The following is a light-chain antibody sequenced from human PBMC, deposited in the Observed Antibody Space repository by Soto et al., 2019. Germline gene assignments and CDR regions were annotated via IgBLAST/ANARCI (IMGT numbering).Light chain of an antibody. CDR1: RSVSSY. Sequence: EIVLTQSPATLSLSPGESATLSGRASRSVSSYLAWYQQKPGQAPRLLIYGTSSRATGIPDRFSGSGSETDFTLTISSLEPEDFAVYYCQQRSNWPLTFGGGTKVDIK. J-gene: IGKJ4*01. V-gene: IGKV3-11*01. CDR2: GTS. CDR3: QQRSNWPLT.